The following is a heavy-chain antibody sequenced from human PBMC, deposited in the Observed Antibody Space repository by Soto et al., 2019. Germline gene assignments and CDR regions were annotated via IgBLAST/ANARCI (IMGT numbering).Heavy chain of an antibody. CDR3: AKGIGARDGYNWVPDY. D-gene: IGHD5-12*01. J-gene: IGHJ4*02. V-gene: IGHV3-23*01. CDR1: GFIFSSYA. CDR2: ISGGGGST. Sequence: EVQLLESGGGLVQPGGSLRLSCAASGFIFSSYAMTWVRQAPGKGLEWVSAISGGGGSTYYADSLKGRVTISRDNSKNTLYLQMHSLRAEDTAVYYCAKGIGARDGYNWVPDYWGQGTLVTVSS.